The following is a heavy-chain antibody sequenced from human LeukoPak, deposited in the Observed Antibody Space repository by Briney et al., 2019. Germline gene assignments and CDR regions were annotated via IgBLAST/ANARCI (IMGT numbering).Heavy chain of an antibody. CDR3: TRDLMDYDVSTGLHHYYMDV. CDR1: GFTFSTYG. D-gene: IGHD3-9*01. V-gene: IGHV3-7*01. CDR2: IKQDGSEK. Sequence: GGSLRLSCATSGFTFSTYGMNWVRQAPGKGLEWVANIKQDGSEKYYVDSVKGRFTISRDNAKNSLYLQMNSLRAEDTAVYYCTRDLMDYDVSTGLHHYYMDVWGQGTTVTVSS. J-gene: IGHJ6*02.